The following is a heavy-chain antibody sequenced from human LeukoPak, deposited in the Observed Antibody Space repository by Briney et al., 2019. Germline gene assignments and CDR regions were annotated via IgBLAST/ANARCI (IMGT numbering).Heavy chain of an antibody. CDR2: FDPEDGET. D-gene: IGHD3-10*01. Sequence: ASVKVSCKVSGYTLTELSMHWVRQAPGKGLEWMGGFDPEDGETIYAQKFQGRVTMTEDTSTDTAYMELSSLRSEDTAVYYCATAHGSGSARRDMDVWGKGTTVTVSS. CDR3: ATAHGSGSARRDMDV. J-gene: IGHJ6*03. V-gene: IGHV1-24*01. CDR1: GYTLTELS.